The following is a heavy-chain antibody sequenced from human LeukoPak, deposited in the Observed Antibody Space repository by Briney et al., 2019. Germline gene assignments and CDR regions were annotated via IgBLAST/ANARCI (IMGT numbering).Heavy chain of an antibody. V-gene: IGHV3-23*01. Sequence: GGSLRLSCAASGFTFSSYAMGWVRQAPGKGLEWVSAISGSGGSSYYADSVKGRFTISRDNSKNTLYLQMNSLRAEDTAVYYCARDFDTAMVSGGYFDYWGQGTLVTVSS. D-gene: IGHD5-18*01. CDR3: ARDFDTAMVSGGYFDY. CDR2: ISGSGGSS. J-gene: IGHJ4*02. CDR1: GFTFSSYA.